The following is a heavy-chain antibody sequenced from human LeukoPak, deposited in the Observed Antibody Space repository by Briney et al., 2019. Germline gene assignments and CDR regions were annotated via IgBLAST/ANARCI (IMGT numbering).Heavy chain of an antibody. CDR1: GDSFSSYP. CDR2: ISAYNGNT. CDR3: ARDRGVWWLPTGHLDV. J-gene: IGHJ6*02. Sequence: VASVKVSCKASGDSFSSYPISWVRQAPGQGLEWMGWISAYNGNTNYAQKLQGRVTMTTDTSTSTAYMELRSLRSDDTAVYYCARDRGVWWLPTGHLDVWGQGTTVTVSS. V-gene: IGHV1-18*01. D-gene: IGHD5-12*01.